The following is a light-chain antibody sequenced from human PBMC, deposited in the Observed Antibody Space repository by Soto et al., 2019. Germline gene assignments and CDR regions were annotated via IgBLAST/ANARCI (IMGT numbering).Light chain of an antibody. CDR2: GAS. V-gene: IGKV3-15*01. CDR1: QSVSSD. Sequence: EVVLTQTPGTLSLSPGERATLSCRASQSVSSDLAWYHQKPGQAPRLLIYGASTRATGIPARFSGSGSGTEFTLTISSLQSEDFAVYYCQQYNNWPRTFGQRTKVAIK. CDR3: QQYNNWPRT. J-gene: IGKJ1*01.